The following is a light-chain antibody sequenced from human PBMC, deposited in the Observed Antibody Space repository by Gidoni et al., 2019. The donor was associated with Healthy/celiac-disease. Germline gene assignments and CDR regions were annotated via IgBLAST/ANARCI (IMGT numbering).Light chain of an antibody. Sequence: VLTQSPATLSVSPGERDALSCRGSQSVSSNLAWYQQKPGQAPRLLIYDATNRATGIPARVSGSGSGTDFTLTISSLEPEDFAVYYYQQRSNWLTITFGQGTRLEIK. CDR3: QQRSNWLTIT. CDR1: QSVSSN. V-gene: IGKV3-11*01. J-gene: IGKJ5*01. CDR2: DAT.